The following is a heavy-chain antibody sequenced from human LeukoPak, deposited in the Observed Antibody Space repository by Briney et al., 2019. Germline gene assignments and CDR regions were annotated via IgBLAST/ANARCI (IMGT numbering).Heavy chain of an antibody. V-gene: IGHV3-7*01. CDR3: AREYPPRYSSDAFDI. CDR2: IKQDGSEK. D-gene: IGHD5-18*01. J-gene: IGHJ3*02. Sequence: GGSLRLSCAASGFTFSAYWMSWVRQAPGKGPKGVANIKQDGSEKYYVDSVKGRFTISRDNAKNSLYLQMNSLRAEDTAVYYCAREYPPRYSSDAFDIWGQGTMVTVSS. CDR1: GFTFSAYW.